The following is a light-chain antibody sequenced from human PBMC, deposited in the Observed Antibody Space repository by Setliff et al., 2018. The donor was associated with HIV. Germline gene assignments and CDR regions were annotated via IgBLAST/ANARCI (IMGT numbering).Light chain of an antibody. CDR3: QQYYSLPFT. CDR1: QSVLYSSDNNNY. J-gene: IGKJ4*01. Sequence: DIVMTQSPDSLTVSLGERATINCKSSQSVLYSSDNNNYLAWYQQKPGQPPKLLIYWASTRETGVPDRISGSGSGTDFTLTISSLQAEDAAVYYCQQYYSLPFTFGGGTKVDIK. CDR2: WAS. V-gene: IGKV4-1*01.